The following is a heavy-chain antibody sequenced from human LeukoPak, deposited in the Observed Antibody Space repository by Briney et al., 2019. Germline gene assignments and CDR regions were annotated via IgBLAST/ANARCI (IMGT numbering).Heavy chain of an antibody. CDR1: GFTFSDYW. CDR3: ARGDRRAF. Sequence: GGSLRLSCAASGFTFSDYWMHWVRQAPGKGLVCVSRVHSGGSITGYADSVKGRFTISRDNAKNTVYLQMKSLRVDDTALYACARGDRRAFWGQGTVVTVSS. D-gene: IGHD3-22*01. CDR2: VHSGGSIT. V-gene: IGHV3-74*01. J-gene: IGHJ4*02.